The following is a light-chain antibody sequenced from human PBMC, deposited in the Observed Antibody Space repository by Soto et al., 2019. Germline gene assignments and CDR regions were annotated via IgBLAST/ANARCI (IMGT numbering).Light chain of an antibody. J-gene: IGKJ5*01. CDR3: QQYNNWPPIT. V-gene: IGKV3-15*01. CDR2: GAS. CDR1: QSISSY. Sequence: EIVMTQSPATLSVSPGERATLSCRASQSISSYLAWYQQKSGQAPRLLIYGASTRATGIPARFSGSGSGTEFTLTITSLQSEDFAVYYCQQYNNWPPITFGQGTRLEIK.